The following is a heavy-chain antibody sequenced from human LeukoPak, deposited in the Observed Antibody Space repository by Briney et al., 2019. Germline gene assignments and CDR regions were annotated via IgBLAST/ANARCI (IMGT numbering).Heavy chain of an antibody. CDR1: GFTFSNAW. V-gene: IGHV3-15*01. J-gene: IGHJ4*02. Sequence: PGGSLRLSCAASGFTFSNAWMSWVRQAPGKGLEWVGRNKRKTDGGTTDYAAPVKGRFTISRDDSKSIAYLQMNSLKTEDTAVYYCTRGRRATHDYWGQGTLVTVSS. D-gene: IGHD1-26*01. CDR3: TRGRRATHDY. CDR2: NKRKTDGGTT.